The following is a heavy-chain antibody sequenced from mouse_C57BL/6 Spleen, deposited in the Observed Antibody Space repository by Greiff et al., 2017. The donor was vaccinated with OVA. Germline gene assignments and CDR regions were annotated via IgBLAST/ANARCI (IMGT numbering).Heavy chain of an antibody. CDR3: TRPLGRGYFDV. J-gene: IGHJ1*03. CDR1: GYTFTDYE. D-gene: IGHD4-1*01. Sequence: QVQLQQSEAELVRPGASVTLSCKASGYTFTDYEMHWVKQTPVHGLEWIGAIDPETGGTAYNQKFKGKAILTADKSSSTAYMELRSLTSEDSAVYYCTRPLGRGYFDVWGTGTTVTVSS. CDR2: IDPETGGT. V-gene: IGHV1-15*01.